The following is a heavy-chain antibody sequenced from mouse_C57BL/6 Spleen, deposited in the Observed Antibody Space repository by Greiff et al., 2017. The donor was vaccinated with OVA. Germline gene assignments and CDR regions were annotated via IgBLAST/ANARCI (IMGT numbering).Heavy chain of an antibody. CDR1: GYTFTGYW. CDR2: ILPGSGST. Sequence: QVQLQQSGAELMKPGASVKLSCKATGYTFTGYWIEWVKQRPGHGLEWIGEILPGSGSTNYNEKFKGKATFTADTSSNTAYMQLSSLTTEDADIYYCSRTGTTVVGGYWGQGTSVTVSA. J-gene: IGHJ4*01. V-gene: IGHV1-9*01. D-gene: IGHD1-1*01. CDR3: SRTGTTVVGGY.